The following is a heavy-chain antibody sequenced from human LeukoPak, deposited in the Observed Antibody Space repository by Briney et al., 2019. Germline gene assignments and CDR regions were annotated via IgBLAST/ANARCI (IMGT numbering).Heavy chain of an antibody. CDR2: ISSSSSYI. CDR3: AREVTLPYCSSTSCRAVLFDY. J-gene: IGHJ4*02. D-gene: IGHD2-2*01. CDR1: GFTFSSYS. V-gene: IGHV3-21*01. Sequence: GGSLRLSCAASGFTFSSYSMNWVRQAPGKGLEWVSSISSSSSYIYYADSVKGRFTISRDNAKNSLYLQMNSLRAEDTAVYYCAREVTLPYCSSTSCRAVLFDYWGQGTLVTVSS.